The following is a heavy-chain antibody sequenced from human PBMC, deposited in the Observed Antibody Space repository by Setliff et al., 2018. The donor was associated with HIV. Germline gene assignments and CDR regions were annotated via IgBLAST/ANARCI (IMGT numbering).Heavy chain of an antibody. V-gene: IGHV4-39*01. CDR3: ARRGYNYGYFDY. CDR2: IYYSGNT. CDR1: GGSISSSTYH. J-gene: IGHJ4*02. Sequence: SETLSLTCTVSGGSISSSTYHWGWIRQPPGKGLEWIGSIYYSGNTYYNPSPKSRVTISVDTSRNQFSLKLSSVTAADTAVYYCARRGYNYGYFDYWGQGTLVTVSS. D-gene: IGHD5-18*01.